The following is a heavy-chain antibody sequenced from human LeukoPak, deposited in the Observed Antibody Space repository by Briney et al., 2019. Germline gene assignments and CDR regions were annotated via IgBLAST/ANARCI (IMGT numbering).Heavy chain of an antibody. CDR1: GFIFSSYA. CDR3: ARDRGPPL. V-gene: IGHV3-66*01. CDR2: IYSGGST. Sequence: GRSLRLSCAASGFIFSSYAMHWVRQAPGKGLEWVSVIYSGGSTYYADSVKGRFTISRDNSKNTLYLQMNSLRAEDTAVYYCARDRGPPLWGQGTLVTVSS. J-gene: IGHJ4*02. D-gene: IGHD3-10*01.